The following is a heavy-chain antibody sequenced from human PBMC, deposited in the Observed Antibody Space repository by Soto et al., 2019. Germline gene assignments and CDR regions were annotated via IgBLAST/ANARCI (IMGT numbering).Heavy chain of an antibody. D-gene: IGHD3-10*01. CDR3: ARCAYGSYTFGLDV. CDR2: IFHGGTT. CDR1: CCSISSHHW. Sequence: QVQLQESGPGLVKPSGTLALTCAVSCCSISSHHWWTWVRQSPGLGLEWIGEIFHGGTTNYSPSLKRRVTISIDKAKNQFSLNLSSVIAAGMAVYYCARCAYGSYTFGLDVWGHGTTVTVSS. J-gene: IGHJ6*02. V-gene: IGHV4-4*02.